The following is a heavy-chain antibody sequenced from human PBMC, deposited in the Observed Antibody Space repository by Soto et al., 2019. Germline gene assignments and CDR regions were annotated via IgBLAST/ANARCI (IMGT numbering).Heavy chain of an antibody. J-gene: IGHJ3*02. V-gene: IGHV3-74*01. Sequence: EVQLVESGGGLVQPGGSLRLSCAASGFTFTFRSYWMHWVRQAPGKGLVWVSRIDSDGTGTIYVDSVKGRFTISRDNAKNTLYLQMNSLRAEDTAVYYCARGGYHHGFDIWGQGTMVIVSS. CDR2: IDSDGTGT. CDR3: ARGGYHHGFDI. CDR1: GFTFTFRSYW. D-gene: IGHD3-22*01.